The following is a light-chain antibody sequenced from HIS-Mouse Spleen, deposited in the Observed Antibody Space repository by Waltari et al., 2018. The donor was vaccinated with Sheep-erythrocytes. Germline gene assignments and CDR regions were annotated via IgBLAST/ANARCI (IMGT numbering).Light chain of an antibody. CDR3: CSYAGSSTPWV. J-gene: IGLJ3*02. CDR1: SSDVGSYNL. V-gene: IGLV2-23*01. Sequence: QSALTQPASVSGSPGQSITISCTGTSSDVGSYNLVSWYQQHPGKAPKPLIYEGSKRHSGVSNRFSGSKSGNTAYLTISGLQAEDEADYYCCSYAGSSTPWVFGGGTKLTVL. CDR2: EGS.